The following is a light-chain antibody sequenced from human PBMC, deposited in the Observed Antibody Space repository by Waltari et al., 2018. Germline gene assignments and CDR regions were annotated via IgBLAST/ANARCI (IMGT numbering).Light chain of an antibody. J-gene: IGKJ1*01. Sequence: EIVLTQSPATLSLSPGERATLSCRASQSVSSYLAWYQQKPGQAPRLLIYDASNRATGIPARLSGSGSGTDFTLTISSLEPEDFAFYYCQQRSNWPWTFGQGTKVEIK. CDR3: QQRSNWPWT. CDR1: QSVSSY. CDR2: DAS. V-gene: IGKV3-11*01.